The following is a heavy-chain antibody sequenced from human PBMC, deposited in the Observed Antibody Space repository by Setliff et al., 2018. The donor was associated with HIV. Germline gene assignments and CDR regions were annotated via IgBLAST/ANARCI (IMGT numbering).Heavy chain of an antibody. CDR1: GGTFSIYA. CDR3: ARDSDSSSWGLYAFDI. Sequence: GASVKVSCKASGGTFSIYAISWVRQAPGQGLEWMGGIIPIFGTANYAQKFQGRVTITADESTSTAYMELSSLRSEDTAVYYCARDSDSSSWGLYAFDIWGQGTMVTVSS. CDR2: IIPIFGTA. J-gene: IGHJ3*02. V-gene: IGHV1-69*13. D-gene: IGHD6-13*01.